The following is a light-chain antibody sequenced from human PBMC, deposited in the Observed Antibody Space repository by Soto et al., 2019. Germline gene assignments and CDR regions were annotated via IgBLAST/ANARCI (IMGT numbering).Light chain of an antibody. CDR2: GNS. V-gene: IGLV1-40*01. Sequence: QSVLTQPPSVSGAPGQRVTISCTGSSSNIGAGYDVHWYQQLPGTAPKLLIYGNSNRPSGVPDRFSGSKSGTSASLAITGLQAEDEADYNCQSYDSGLSRWVFGGGTKLTVL. CDR3: QSYDSGLSRWV. CDR1: SSNIGAGYD. J-gene: IGLJ3*02.